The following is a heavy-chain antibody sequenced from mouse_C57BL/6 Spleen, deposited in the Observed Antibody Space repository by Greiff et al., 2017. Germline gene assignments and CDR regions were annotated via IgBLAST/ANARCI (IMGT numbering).Heavy chain of an antibody. CDR2: INPSSGYT. D-gene: IGHD2-1*01. J-gene: IGHJ3*01. CDR3: ASYGNSWRFAY. V-gene: IGHV1-7*01. CDR1: GYTFTSYW. Sequence: VQLQQSGAELAKPGASVKLSCKASGYTFTSYWMHWVKQRPGQGLAWIGYINPSSGYTKYNQKFKDKAPLTAYKSSITAYMQLSSLTYEDAAVYYCASYGNSWRFAYWGQGTLVTVSA.